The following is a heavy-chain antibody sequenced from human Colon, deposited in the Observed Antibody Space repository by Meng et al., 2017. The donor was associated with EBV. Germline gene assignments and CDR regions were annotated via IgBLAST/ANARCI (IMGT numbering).Heavy chain of an antibody. J-gene: IGHJ4*02. CDR3: ARDGPLL. CDR2: IYYTGST. Sequence: RRQLQESGPGLVRPSETLSLTCSVSGDSISGSGDYWGWVRQPPGKGLEWIGNIYYTGSTYYNPSLKSRVTISVDTSKNQLSLKVTSMTAADTAVYYCARDGPLLWGPGTLVTVSS. V-gene: IGHV4-39*06. CDR1: GDSISGSGDY.